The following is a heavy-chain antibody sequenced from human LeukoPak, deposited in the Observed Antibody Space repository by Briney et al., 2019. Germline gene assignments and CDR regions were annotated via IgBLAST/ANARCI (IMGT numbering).Heavy chain of an antibody. CDR3: ARGGSGYSYGYYMDV. CDR1: GGSISSSSYY. D-gene: IGHD5-18*01. Sequence: SETLSLTCTVSGGSISSSSYYWGWIRQPPGKGLEWIGYIYYSGSTNYNPSLKSRVTISVDTSKNQFSLKLSSVTAADTAVYYCARGGSGYSYGYYMDVWGKGTTVTISS. V-gene: IGHV4-61*05. J-gene: IGHJ6*03. CDR2: IYYSGST.